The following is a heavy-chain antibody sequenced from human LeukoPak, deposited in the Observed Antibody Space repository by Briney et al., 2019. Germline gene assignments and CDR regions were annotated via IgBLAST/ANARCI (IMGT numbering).Heavy chain of an antibody. CDR2: INHSGST. CDR3: ARGGRVILGLRYYFDY. V-gene: IGHV4-34*01. J-gene: IGHJ4*02. D-gene: IGHD4-17*01. CDR1: GGSISSYY. Sequence: SETLSLTCTVSGGSISSYYWSWIRQPPGKGLEWIGEINHSGSTNYNPSLKSRVTISVDTSKNQFSLKLSSVTAADTAVYYCARGGRVILGLRYYFDYWGQGTLVTVSS.